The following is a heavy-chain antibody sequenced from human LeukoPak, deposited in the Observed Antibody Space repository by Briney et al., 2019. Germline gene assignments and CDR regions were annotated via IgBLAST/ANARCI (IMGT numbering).Heavy chain of an antibody. J-gene: IGHJ4*02. D-gene: IGHD3-22*01. CDR1: GFTFSSYA. V-gene: IGHV3-23*01. CDR3: AKGDYDSSGYIDY. Sequence: GGSLRLSCAASGFTFSSYAMSWVRQAPGKGLEWVSAIGGSGGSTYYADSVKGRFTISRDNSKNTLYLQMNSLRAEDTAVYYCAKGDYDSSGYIDYWGQGTLVTVSS. CDR2: IGGSGGST.